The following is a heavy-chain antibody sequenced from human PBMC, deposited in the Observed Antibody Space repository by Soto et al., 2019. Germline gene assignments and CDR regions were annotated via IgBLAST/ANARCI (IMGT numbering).Heavy chain of an antibody. V-gene: IGHV5-10-1*01. Sequence: LGESLKISGKGSGCSFTSYWISCVRQMTGKGLEWMGRIDPSDSYTNYSPSFQGHVTISADKSISTAYLQWSSLKASDTAMYYCARLQAAAGDNDLTFDYWGQGTLVTVSS. CDR2: IDPSDSYT. J-gene: IGHJ4*02. CDR3: ARLQAAAGDNDLTFDY. CDR1: GCSFTSYW. D-gene: IGHD6-13*01.